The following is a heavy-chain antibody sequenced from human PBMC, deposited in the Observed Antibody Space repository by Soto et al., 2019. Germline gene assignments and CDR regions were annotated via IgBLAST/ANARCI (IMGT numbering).Heavy chain of an antibody. V-gene: IGHV4-4*02. J-gene: IGHJ4*02. D-gene: IGHD1-7*01. CDR3: ASRDPGTSVDY. CDR1: VGSFPSNNW. CDR2: IYLTGST. Sequence: PSESLSLACAVPVGSFPSNNWWTCVRQPPGQGLEWIGEIYLTGSTNYNPSLKSRVTISLDKSENQFSLKVTSLTAADTAVYYCASRDPGTSVDYWGQGTLVTVSS.